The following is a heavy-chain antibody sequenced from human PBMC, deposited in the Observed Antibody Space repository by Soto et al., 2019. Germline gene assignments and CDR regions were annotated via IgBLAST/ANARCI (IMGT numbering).Heavy chain of an antibody. CDR1: GYTFTNYD. D-gene: IGHD3-22*01. V-gene: IGHV1-8*01. J-gene: IGHJ4*02. CDR3: ARGPYYDSSGYHVSPDY. Sequence: QVQLVQSGAEVKKPGASVKVSCKASGYTFTNYDINWVRQATGQGLEWMGWMNPNSGNTAYAQKFRGGLPITRNTSVKTAYMELNSLRSEDTAGYYCARGPYYDSSGYHVSPDYWGQGTLVSVSS. CDR2: MNPNSGNT.